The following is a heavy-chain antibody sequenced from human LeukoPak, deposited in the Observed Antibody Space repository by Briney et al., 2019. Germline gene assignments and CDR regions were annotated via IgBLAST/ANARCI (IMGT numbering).Heavy chain of an antibody. CDR3: ARGHCTSTSCGDWFDP. D-gene: IGHD2-2*01. CDR2: MNPDSGNT. CDR1: VYTFTNFD. J-gene: IGHJ5*02. Sequence: ASVKVSCKTSVYTFTNFDINWVLQATGQGLEWMGWMNPDSGNTGYAQKFQGRVTITRNTSISTAYMELSSLRSEDTAIDYCARGHCTSTSCGDWFDPWGQGTLVTVSS. V-gene: IGHV1-8*03.